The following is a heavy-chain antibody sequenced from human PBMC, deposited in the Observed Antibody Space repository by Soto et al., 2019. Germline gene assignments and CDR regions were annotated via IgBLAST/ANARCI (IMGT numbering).Heavy chain of an antibody. D-gene: IGHD1-20*01. CDR2: IDEDGSQR. CDR3: ARGNWNYYYGFDV. CDR1: GVPLTDYW. V-gene: IGHV3-7*03. J-gene: IGHJ6*02. Sequence: GGSLRLSCEGFGVPLTDYWVTWVRQAPGRGLQWVANIDEDGSQRFYADSVRGRFTISRDNTRNSLYLQMNNLRAEDTAVYYCARGNWNYYYGFDVWGQGTTVTVSS.